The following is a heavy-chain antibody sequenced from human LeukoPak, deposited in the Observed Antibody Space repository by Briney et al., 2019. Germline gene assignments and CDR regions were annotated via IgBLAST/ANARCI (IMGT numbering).Heavy chain of an antibody. V-gene: IGHV4-59*01. CDR3: ARTSSGVVDY. CDR2: IHYSETT. D-gene: IGHD3-22*01. Sequence: SETLSLTCTVSGGSISSYFWSWIRQPPGKGLEWIADIHYSETTNYNPSLRRRVTISVDTSKNHFSLKLSSVTAADTAMYYCARTSSGVVDYWGQGTLVTVSS. J-gene: IGHJ4*02. CDR1: GGSISSYF.